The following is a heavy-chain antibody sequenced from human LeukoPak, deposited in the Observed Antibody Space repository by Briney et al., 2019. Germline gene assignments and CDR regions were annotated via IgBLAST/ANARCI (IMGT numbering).Heavy chain of an antibody. CDR1: GGSFSGYY. CDR3: ASRKDYVWGSYRFAY. D-gene: IGHD3-16*02. CDR2: INHSGST. Sequence: PSETLSLTCAVYGGSFSGYYWSWIRQPPGKGLEWIGVINHSGSTNYNPSLKSRVTISVDTSKSQFSLKLSSVTAADTAVYYCASRKDYVWGSYRFAYWGQGTLVTVSS. V-gene: IGHV4-34*01. J-gene: IGHJ4*02.